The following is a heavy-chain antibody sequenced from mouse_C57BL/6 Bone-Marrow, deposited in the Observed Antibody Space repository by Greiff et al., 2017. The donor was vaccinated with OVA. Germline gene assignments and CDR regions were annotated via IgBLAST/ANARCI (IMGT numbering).Heavy chain of an antibody. CDR2: IDPSDSYT. CDR1: GYTFTSYW. J-gene: IGHJ1*03. CDR3: ARNPVVASYWYFDV. Sequence: VQLQQSGAELVKPGASVKLSCKASGYTFTSYWMQWVKQRPGQGLEWIGEIDPSDSYTNYNQKFKGKATLTVDTSSSTAYMQLSSLTSEDSAVYYCARNPVVASYWYFDVWGTGTTVTVSS. D-gene: IGHD1-1*01. V-gene: IGHV1-50*01.